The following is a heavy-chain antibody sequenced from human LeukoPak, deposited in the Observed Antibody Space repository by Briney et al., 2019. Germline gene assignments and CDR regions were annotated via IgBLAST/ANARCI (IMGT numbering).Heavy chain of an antibody. D-gene: IGHD5-18*01. V-gene: IGHV4-59*01. CDR1: GGSISRYY. Sequence: ETLSLTCTVSGGSISRYYWSWIRQPPGKGLEWIGYIYYSGSTNYNPSLKSRVTISVDTSKNQFSLKLSSVTAADTAVYYCAKVDTAMVTFDYWGHGTLVTVSS. CDR3: AKVDTAMVTFDY. CDR2: IYYSGST. J-gene: IGHJ4*01.